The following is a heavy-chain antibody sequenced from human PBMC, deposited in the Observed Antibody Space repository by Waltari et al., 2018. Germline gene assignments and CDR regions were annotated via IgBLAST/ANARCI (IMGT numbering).Heavy chain of an antibody. Sequence: QVQLQESGPGLVKPSETLSLTCAVSGYSISSGYYWGWIRQPPGTGLEWIGSIYHSGSTYYNPSLRSRVTISVDTAKNQFSLKLSSGTAADTAVYYCARQGNLYDFWSGYPPNWFDPWGQGTL. CDR1: GYSISSGYY. V-gene: IGHV4-38-2*01. CDR3: ARQGNLYDFWSGYPPNWFDP. D-gene: IGHD3-3*01. CDR2: IYHSGST. J-gene: IGHJ5*02.